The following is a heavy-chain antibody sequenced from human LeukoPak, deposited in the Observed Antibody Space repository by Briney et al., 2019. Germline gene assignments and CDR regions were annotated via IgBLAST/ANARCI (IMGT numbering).Heavy chain of an antibody. CDR2: INHSGST. V-gene: IGHV4-34*01. CDR1: GGSFSGYY. D-gene: IGHD2-2*01. CDR3: ARDSLHYQHAFDI. Sequence: SETLSLTCAVYGGSFSGYYWSWIRQPPGKGLEWIGEINHSGSTNYNPSLKSRVTISVDTSKNQFSLKLSSVTAADTAVYYCARDSLHYQHAFDIWGQGTMVTVSS. J-gene: IGHJ3*02.